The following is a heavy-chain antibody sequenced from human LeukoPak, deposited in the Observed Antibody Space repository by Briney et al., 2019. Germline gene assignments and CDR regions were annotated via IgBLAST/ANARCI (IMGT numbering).Heavy chain of an antibody. CDR1: GGSISSYY. CDR3: AGAGYYYDSSGYFRLDP. Sequence: SETLSLTCTVSGGSISSYYWSWLRQPPGKGLEWLGYIYYSGSTNYNPSLKSRVTISVDTSKNQFSLKLSSVTAADTAVYYCAGAGYYYDSSGYFRLDPWGQGTLVTVSS. CDR2: IYYSGST. J-gene: IGHJ5*02. D-gene: IGHD3-22*01. V-gene: IGHV4-59*01.